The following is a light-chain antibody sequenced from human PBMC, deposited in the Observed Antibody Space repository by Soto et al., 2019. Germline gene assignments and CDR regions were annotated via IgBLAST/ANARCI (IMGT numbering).Light chain of an antibody. J-gene: IGKJ2*01. CDR2: WAS. V-gene: IGKV4-1*01. CDR3: QQYYSTPQT. CDR1: QSVLYSSNNKNY. Sequence: DIVMTQSPDSLAVSLGERVTINCKSSQSVLYSSNNKNYLAWYQQKSGQPPKLLIYWASSRESGVPDRFSGSGSGTDFTLTISSLQAEDVAIYYCQQYYSTPQTFGQGTKLEIK.